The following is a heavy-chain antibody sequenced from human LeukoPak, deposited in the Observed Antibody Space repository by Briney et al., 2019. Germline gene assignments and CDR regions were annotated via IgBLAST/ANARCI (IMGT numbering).Heavy chain of an antibody. V-gene: IGHV1-69*05. D-gene: IGHD6-13*01. J-gene: IGHJ4*02. CDR1: GGTFSSYA. Sequence: SVKVSXKASGGTFSSYAISWVRQAPGQGLEWMGGIIPIFGTANYAQKFQGRVTITTDESTSTVYMELSSLRSEDTAVYYCARVGIAAADRPFDYWGQGTLVTVSS. CDR3: ARVGIAAADRPFDY. CDR2: IIPIFGTA.